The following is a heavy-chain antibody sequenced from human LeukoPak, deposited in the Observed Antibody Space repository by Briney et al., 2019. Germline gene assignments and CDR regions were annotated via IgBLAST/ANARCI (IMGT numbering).Heavy chain of an antibody. V-gene: IGHV3-53*01. J-gene: IGHJ4*02. CDR1: GFTVSSNF. Sequence: GGSLRLSCAVSGFTVSSNFLNWVRQAPGRGLEWVSVLYSGGTTSYADSVKGRFTISTDNSKNSLYLQMNSLRAGETAVYYCARYWSTATCSEGDVYWGQGTLVTVSS. CDR2: LYSGGTT. D-gene: IGHD2-2*01. CDR3: ARYWSTATCSEGDVY.